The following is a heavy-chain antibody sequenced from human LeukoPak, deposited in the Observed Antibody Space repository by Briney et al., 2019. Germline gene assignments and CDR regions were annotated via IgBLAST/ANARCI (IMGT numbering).Heavy chain of an antibody. Sequence: SETLSLTCTVSGGSVSDYFWSWIRQPPGKGLEWVAYIRSTGSTNYNPSLKSRVTISVDTSKNQFSLKLSSVTAADTAVYYCARGRAYYDSSGYYSGDYWGQGTLVTVSS. V-gene: IGHV4-59*02. D-gene: IGHD3-22*01. J-gene: IGHJ4*02. CDR2: IRSTGST. CDR1: GGSVSDYF. CDR3: ARGRAYYDSSGYYSGDY.